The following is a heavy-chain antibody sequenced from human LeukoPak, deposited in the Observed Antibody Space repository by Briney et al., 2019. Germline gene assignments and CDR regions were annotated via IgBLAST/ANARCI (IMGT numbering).Heavy chain of an antibody. Sequence: PGGSLRLSCAATGFTVSSNYMSWVRQAPGKGLEWVSVIYSGGSTYYADSVKGRFTISRHNSKNTLYLQMNSLRAEDTAVYYCARDWPYSRCYGMDVWGQGTTVTVSS. J-gene: IGHJ6*02. CDR1: GFTVSSNY. CDR3: ARDWPYSRCYGMDV. CDR2: IYSGGST. V-gene: IGHV3-53*04. D-gene: IGHD2-15*01.